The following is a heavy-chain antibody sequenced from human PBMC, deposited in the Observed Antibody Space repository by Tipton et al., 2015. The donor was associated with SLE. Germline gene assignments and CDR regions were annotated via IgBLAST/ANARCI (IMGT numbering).Heavy chain of an antibody. V-gene: IGHV4-59*01. J-gene: IGHJ6*03. D-gene: IGHD6-19*01. Sequence: LRLSCTVSGGSINSYFWSCIRQSPGKGLEWIGYIYYSGSTNYNPSLKSRVTISVDTSNSQFSLRLSSMTAADTAVYYCARDLEAGYYMDVWGKGTTVTVSS. CDR1: GGSINSYF. CDR2: IYYSGST. CDR3: ARDLEAGYYMDV.